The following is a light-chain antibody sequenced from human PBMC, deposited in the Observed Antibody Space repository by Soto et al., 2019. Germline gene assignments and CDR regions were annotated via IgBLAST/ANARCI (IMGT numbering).Light chain of an antibody. J-gene: IGLJ1*01. CDR2: GNS. Sequence: QSALTQPPSVSGAPGQRVTISCTGSSSNIGAGYDVHWYQQLPGTAPKLLIYGNSNRPSGVPDRFSGSKSGTSASLAITGLQAEDEADYYCQSYDSSLSAWDVFGTGTKVTVL. CDR3: QSYDSSLSAWDV. V-gene: IGLV1-40*01. CDR1: SSNIGAGYD.